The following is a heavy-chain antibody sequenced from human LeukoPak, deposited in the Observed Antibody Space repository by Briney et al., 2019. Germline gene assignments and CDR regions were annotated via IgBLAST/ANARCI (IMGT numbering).Heavy chain of an antibody. D-gene: IGHD6-19*01. CDR3: ARGRSTGWSNYYYYGMDV. J-gene: IGHJ6*02. Sequence: SETLSLACTVSGGSISSYYWSWIRQPPGKGLEWIGYIYYTGYTNYNPSLKSRVTISVDTSKNQFSLKLSSVTAADTAVYYCARGRSTGWSNYYYYGMDVWGHGTTVTVSS. CDR2: IYYTGYT. CDR1: GGSISSYY. V-gene: IGHV4-59*01.